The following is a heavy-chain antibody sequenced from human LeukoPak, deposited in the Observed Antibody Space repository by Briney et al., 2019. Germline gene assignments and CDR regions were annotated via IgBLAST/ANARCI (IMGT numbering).Heavy chain of an antibody. Sequence: GGSLRLSCAASGFTFSSYSMNWVRQAPGKGLEWVSSISSSSSYIYYADSVKGRFTISRDNAKNSLYLQMNSLRAEDTAVYYCTRGTPTTRDFDYWGQGTLVTVSS. V-gene: IGHV3-21*01. D-gene: IGHD4-11*01. CDR3: TRGTPTTRDFDY. CDR1: GFTFSSYS. CDR2: ISSSSSYI. J-gene: IGHJ4*02.